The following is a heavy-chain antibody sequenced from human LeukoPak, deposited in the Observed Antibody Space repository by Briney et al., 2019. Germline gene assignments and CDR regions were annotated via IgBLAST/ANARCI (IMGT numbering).Heavy chain of an antibody. V-gene: IGHV4-39*07. Sequence: SETLSLTCTVSGGSISSSSYYWGWIRQPPGKGLEWIGSIYYSGSTYYNPSLKSRVTISVDMSKNQFSLKLYSVTAADTAVYYCARPKRRFTTWAFDIWGQGTMVTVSS. D-gene: IGHD2/OR15-2a*01. J-gene: IGHJ3*02. CDR2: IYYSGST. CDR1: GGSISSSSYY. CDR3: ARPKRRFTTWAFDI.